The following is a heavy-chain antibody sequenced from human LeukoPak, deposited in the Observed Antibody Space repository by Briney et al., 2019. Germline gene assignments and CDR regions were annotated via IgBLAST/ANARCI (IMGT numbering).Heavy chain of an antibody. CDR1: GGTFSTYA. J-gene: IGHJ4*02. CDR2: IIPIFCAA. Sequence: AVKVSCKGSGGTFSTYAFSWVRQPRGQGLEWMGGIIPIFCAANYAQNFQGRVTLTADESTSTAYYCAIGPGYWGLQSYFGYWGQGTLVTVSA. CDR3: Y. D-gene: IGHD7-27*01. V-gene: IGHV1-69*01.